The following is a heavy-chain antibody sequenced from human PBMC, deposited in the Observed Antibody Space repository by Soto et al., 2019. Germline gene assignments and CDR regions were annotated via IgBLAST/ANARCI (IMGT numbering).Heavy chain of an antibody. CDR3: ARGVRLIPYDFWSGYYSDFRY. V-gene: IGHV4-34*01. D-gene: IGHD3-3*01. CDR1: GGSFSGYY. CDR2: INHSGST. J-gene: IGHJ4*02. Sequence: PSETLSLTCAVYGGSFSGYYWSWIRQPPGKGLEWIGEINHSGSTNYNPSLKSRVTISVDTSKNQFSLKLSSVTAADTAVYYCARGVRLIPYDFWSGYYSDFRYWGQGTLVTVSS.